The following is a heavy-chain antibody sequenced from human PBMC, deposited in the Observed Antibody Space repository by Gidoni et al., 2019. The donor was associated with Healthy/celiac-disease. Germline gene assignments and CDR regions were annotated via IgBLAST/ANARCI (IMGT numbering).Heavy chain of an antibody. V-gene: IGHV3-21*01. CDR2: ISSSSSYI. D-gene: IGHD5-18*01. CDR1: GFTFSSYS. J-gene: IGHJ6*02. Sequence: EVQLVESGGGLVKPGGSLRLSCAASGFTFSSYSMNWVRQAPGKGLEWVSSISSSSSYIYYADSVKGRFTISRDNAKNSLYLQMNSLRAEDTAVYYCARSMDTAMYYYYYGMDVWGQGTTVTVSS. CDR3: ARSMDTAMYYYYYGMDV.